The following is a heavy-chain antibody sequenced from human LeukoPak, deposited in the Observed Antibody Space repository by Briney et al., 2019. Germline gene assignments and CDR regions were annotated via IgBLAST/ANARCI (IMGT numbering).Heavy chain of an antibody. V-gene: IGHV4-39*01. J-gene: IGHJ5*02. CDR3: GRHLTISQLNCFDP. CDR1: GCSISSHGYY. CDR2: IYYSGNT. Sequence: PSETLSLTCTVSGCSISSHGYYWGWIRQTPGKGLEWIGSIYYSGNTYFNPSLKSRVTMSIDTSKNQFSLSLTSVTAADTAVYYCGRHLTISQLNCFDPWGQGTQVTVSS. D-gene: IGHD1-1*01.